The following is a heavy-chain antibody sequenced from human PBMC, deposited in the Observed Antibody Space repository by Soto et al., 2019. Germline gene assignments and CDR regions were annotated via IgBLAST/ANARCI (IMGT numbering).Heavy chain of an antibody. CDR1: GFTFSSYW. CDR3: ASQPPGVVVPAAFVY. V-gene: IGHV3-74*01. J-gene: IGHJ4*02. CDR2: INSDGSST. Sequence: PGGSLRLSCAASGFTFSSYWMHWVRQAPGKGLVWVSRINSDGSSTSYADSVKGRFTISRDNAKNTLYLQMNSLRAEDTAVYYCASQPPGVVVPAAFVYWGQGTLVTVSS. D-gene: IGHD2-2*01.